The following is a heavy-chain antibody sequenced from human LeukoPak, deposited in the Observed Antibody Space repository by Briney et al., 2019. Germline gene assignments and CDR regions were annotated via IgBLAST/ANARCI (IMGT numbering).Heavy chain of an antibody. CDR2: IYTSGST. V-gene: IGHV4-4*07. CDR1: GGSISSYY. J-gene: IGHJ6*02. Sequence: SETLSLTCTVSGGSISSYYWSWIRQPAGKGLEWIGRIYTSGSTNYNPSLKSRGTISVDTSKNQFSLKLSSVTAADTAVYYCARHSLAYAGMDVWGQGTTVTVSS. D-gene: IGHD1-26*01. CDR3: ARHSLAYAGMDV.